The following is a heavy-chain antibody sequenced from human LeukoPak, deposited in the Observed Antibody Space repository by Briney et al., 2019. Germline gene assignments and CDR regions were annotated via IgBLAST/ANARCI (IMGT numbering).Heavy chain of an antibody. CDR2: ISYDGSDK. D-gene: IGHD4-17*01. V-gene: IGHV3-30-3*01. CDR1: GFTFSSYA. Sequence: SGGSLRLSCAASGFTFSSYAMHWVRQAPGKGLEWVAVISYDGSDKYYADSVKGRFTISRDNSKNTPYLQMNSLRAEDTAVYYCARPHDYGDYNPFDYWGQGTLVTVSS. CDR3: ARPHDYGDYNPFDY. J-gene: IGHJ4*02.